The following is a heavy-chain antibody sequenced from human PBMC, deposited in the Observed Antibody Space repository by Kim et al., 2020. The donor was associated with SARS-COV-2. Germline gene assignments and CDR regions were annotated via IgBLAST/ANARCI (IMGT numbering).Heavy chain of an antibody. CDR1: GYTFTSYA. V-gene: IGHV1-3*01. CDR2: INAGNGNT. J-gene: IGHJ4*02. Sequence: ASVKVSCKASGYTFTSYAMHWVRQAPGQRLEWMGWINAGNGNTKYSQKFQGRVTITRDTSASTAYMELSSLRSEDTAVYYCARDPVDTAMAPFDYWGQGTLVTVSS. D-gene: IGHD5-18*01. CDR3: ARDPVDTAMAPFDY.